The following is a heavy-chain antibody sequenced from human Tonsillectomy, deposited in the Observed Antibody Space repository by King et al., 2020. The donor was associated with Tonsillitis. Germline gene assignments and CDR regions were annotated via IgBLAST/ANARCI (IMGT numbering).Heavy chain of an antibody. Sequence: VQLVESGGGVVQPGRSLRLSCAASGFTFSSYAMHWVRQAPGKGLEWVAVISYDGSNKYYADSVKGRFTISRDNSKNTLYLQMNSLRAEDTAVYYCARGLKGIAAAGRGYFQHWGQGTLVTVSS. D-gene: IGHD6-13*01. V-gene: IGHV3-30-3*01. J-gene: IGHJ1*01. CDR3: ARGLKGIAAAGRGYFQH. CDR2: ISYDGSNK. CDR1: GFTFSSYA.